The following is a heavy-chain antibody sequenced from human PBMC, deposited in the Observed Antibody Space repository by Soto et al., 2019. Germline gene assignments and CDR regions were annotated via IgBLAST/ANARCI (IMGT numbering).Heavy chain of an antibody. Sequence: EVQLLESGGGLVQPGGSLRLSCAASGFTFSSYAMSWVRQAPGKGLEWVSAISGSGGSTYYADSVKGRFTISRDNSKNTLYLQMNSLRAEDTAVYYCAKDRIGSGWSFDAFDIWGQGIMVTVSS. CDR3: AKDRIGSGWSFDAFDI. V-gene: IGHV3-23*01. J-gene: IGHJ3*02. CDR2: ISGSGGST. D-gene: IGHD6-19*01. CDR1: GFTFSSYA.